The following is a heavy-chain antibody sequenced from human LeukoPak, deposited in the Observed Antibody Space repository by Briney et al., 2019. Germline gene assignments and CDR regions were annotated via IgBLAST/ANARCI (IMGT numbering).Heavy chain of an antibody. CDR3: ARDRITMIDPVAFDI. Sequence: GGSLRLSCAASGFTFSSYSMNWVRQAPGKGLEWVSYISSSSSTIYYADSVKGRFTISRDNAKNSLYLQMNSLRAEDTAVYYCARDRITMIDPVAFDIWGQGTMVTVSS. D-gene: IGHD3-22*01. V-gene: IGHV3-48*04. CDR1: GFTFSSYS. J-gene: IGHJ3*02. CDR2: ISSSSSTI.